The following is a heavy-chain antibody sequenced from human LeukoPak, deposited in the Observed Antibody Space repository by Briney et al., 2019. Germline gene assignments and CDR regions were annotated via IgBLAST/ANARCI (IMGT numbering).Heavy chain of an antibody. J-gene: IGHJ3*02. CDR2: IKKDGSEK. Sequence: GGSLRLSCAASGFSFSTYRMSWVRQAPGKGLEWVANIKKDGSEKYYVDSVKGRFSISRDNAKNSLYLQMSSLRAEDTAVYYCASRYYDILTGVDDAFDIWGQGTLVTVSS. CDR3: ASRYYDILTGVDDAFDI. CDR1: GFSFSTYR. D-gene: IGHD3-9*01. V-gene: IGHV3-7*01.